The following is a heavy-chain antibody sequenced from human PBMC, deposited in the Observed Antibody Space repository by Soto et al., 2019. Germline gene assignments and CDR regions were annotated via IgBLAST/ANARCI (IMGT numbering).Heavy chain of an antibody. D-gene: IGHD1-26*01. J-gene: IGHJ4*02. CDR3: ARDSGIVGPSGDLDY. V-gene: IGHV1-3*01. CDR1: GDTFTSHV. CDR2: VNGGNGNT. Sequence: ASVKVSCKASGDTFTSHVMHWVRQAPGQRLEWMGWVNGGNGNTKYSQRFQGRVTISRDTSATTAYMELSRLTSEDKAVYYCARDSGIVGPSGDLDYRGRG.